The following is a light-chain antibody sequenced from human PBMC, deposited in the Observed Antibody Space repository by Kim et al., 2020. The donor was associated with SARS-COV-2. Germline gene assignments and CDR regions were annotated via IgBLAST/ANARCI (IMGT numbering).Light chain of an antibody. Sequence: EIVMTQSPATLSVSPGERATLSCRASQSVNSNLAWYQHRPGQAPRLLISDASTRATAVPARFSGSGTGTEFTLIISSLQSEDFAVYFCQQYNNWPRTFGQGTKVDIK. J-gene: IGKJ1*01. CDR2: DAS. V-gene: IGKV3-15*01. CDR3: QQYNNWPRT. CDR1: QSVNSN.